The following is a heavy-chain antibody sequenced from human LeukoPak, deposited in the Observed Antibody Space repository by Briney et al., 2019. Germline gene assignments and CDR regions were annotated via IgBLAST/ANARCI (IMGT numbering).Heavy chain of an antibody. CDR2: FDPEDGET. V-gene: IGHV1-24*01. CDR3: ASADPRLYTIRYFEY. J-gene: IGHJ4*02. D-gene: IGHD3-16*01. CDR1: GYNFNELS. Sequence: ASVKVSCKVSGYNFNELSMHWVRQAPGKGLEWMGGFDPEDGETIYAQKFQGRVTMTEDTSTDTAYMELSSLRSEDTAVYYCASADPRLYTIRYFEYWGQGTLVTVSS.